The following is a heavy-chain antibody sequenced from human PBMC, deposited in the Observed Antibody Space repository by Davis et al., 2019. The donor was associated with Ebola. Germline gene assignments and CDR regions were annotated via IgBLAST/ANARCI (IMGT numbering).Heavy chain of an antibody. CDR2: ISGSGGST. CDR1: GGSFSGYY. V-gene: IGHV3-23*01. D-gene: IGHD3-22*01. J-gene: IGHJ4*02. Sequence: ETLSLTCAVYGGSFSGYYWSWVRQAPGKGLEWVSAISGSGGSTYYADSVKGRFTISRDNSKNTLYLQMNSLRAEDTAVYYCANRDSSGYPYYFDYWGQGTLVTVSS. CDR3: ANRDSSGYPYYFDY.